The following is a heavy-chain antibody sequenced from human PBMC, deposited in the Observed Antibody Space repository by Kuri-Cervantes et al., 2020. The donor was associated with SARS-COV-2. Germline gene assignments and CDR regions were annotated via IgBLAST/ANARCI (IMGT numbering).Heavy chain of an antibody. V-gene: IGHV3-30-3*01. CDR2: ISYDGSNK. D-gene: IGHD1-26*01. CDR3: ARAEPRLIDY. J-gene: IGHJ4*02. CDR1: GFTSSSYA. Sequence: GESLKISCAASGFTSSSYAMHWVRQAPGKGLEWVAVISYDGSNKYYADSVKGRFTISSDNAKNSLYLQMNSLRAEDTAVYYCARAEPRLIDYWGQGTLVTVSS.